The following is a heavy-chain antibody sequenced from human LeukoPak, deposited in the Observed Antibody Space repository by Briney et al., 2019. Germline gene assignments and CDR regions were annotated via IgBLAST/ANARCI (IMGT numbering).Heavy chain of an antibody. V-gene: IGHV3-23*01. D-gene: IGHD4-11*01. CDR3: AKVDGNPTVTTPSFDY. CDR2: ISGSGGST. Sequence: PGGSLRLSCAASGFTFSSYAMSWVRQAPGKGLEWVSAISGSGGSTYFADSVKGRFTLSRDNSKNTLHLQMNSLRAEDTAVYYSAKVDGNPTVTTPSFDYWGQGTLVTVSS. J-gene: IGHJ4*02. CDR1: GFTFSSYA.